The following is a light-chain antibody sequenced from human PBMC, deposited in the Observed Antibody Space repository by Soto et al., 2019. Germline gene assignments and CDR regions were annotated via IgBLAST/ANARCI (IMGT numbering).Light chain of an antibody. V-gene: IGLV1-51*01. CDR1: NSNIGNNY. J-gene: IGLJ3*02. CDR3: GTWDDSLSAVL. Sequence: QSALTQPPSVSAAPGQKVSISCSGRNSNIGNNYVSWYQQVPGTAPKLLIYDNNERPSGIPDRFSGSKSGTSATLGIAGLQTGDEAVYFCGTWDDSLSAVLFGGGTKLTVL. CDR2: DNN.